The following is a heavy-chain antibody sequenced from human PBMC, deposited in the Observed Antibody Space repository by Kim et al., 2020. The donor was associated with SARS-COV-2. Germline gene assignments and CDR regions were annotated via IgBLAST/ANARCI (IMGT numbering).Heavy chain of an antibody. Sequence: SETLSLTCSVSGGSTSRNYWTWIRQPPGKGLEWIGNIHYSGDTLYNPSLKSRVTISIDPSKNQFSLRLASVTAADTAVYFCARLVSGWYSIGDWGQGTLVTVSS. D-gene: IGHD6-19*01. V-gene: IGHV4-59*13. CDR1: GGSTSRNY. J-gene: IGHJ4*02. CDR3: ARLVSGWYSIGD. CDR2: IHYSGDT.